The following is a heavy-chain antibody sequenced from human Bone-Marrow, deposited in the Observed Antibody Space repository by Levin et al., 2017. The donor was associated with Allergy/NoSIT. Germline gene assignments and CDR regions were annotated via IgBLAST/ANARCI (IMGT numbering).Heavy chain of an antibody. J-gene: IGHJ5*02. CDR2: IHYSGST. CDR1: GGTISSYY. D-gene: IGHD6-13*01. V-gene: IGHV4-59*01. CDR3: ARAEAGITWFDP. Sequence: SETLSLTCTVSGGTISSYYWSWIRQPPGKGLEWIGYIHYSGSTNYNPSLKSRVTIAVDTSRNQFSLKVSCVTAADTAVYYCARAEAGITWFDPWGQGTLVTVAA.